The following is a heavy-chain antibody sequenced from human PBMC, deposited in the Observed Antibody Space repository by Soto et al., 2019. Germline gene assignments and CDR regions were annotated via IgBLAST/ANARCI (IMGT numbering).Heavy chain of an antibody. CDR1: GASINSSLYY. V-gene: IGHV4-39*01. D-gene: IGHD3-9*01. CDR3: ARQSTLVIYGMDV. CDR2: FSYSGST. Sequence: QLQLQESGPGLGKPSETLSLTCTVSGASINSSLYYWDWIRQSPGKGLEWIGSFSYSGSTYYNPSRKSRVTISVDTSQNQFSLKLISVTAADTAVYYCARQSTLVIYGMDVWGQGTTVIVSS. J-gene: IGHJ6*02.